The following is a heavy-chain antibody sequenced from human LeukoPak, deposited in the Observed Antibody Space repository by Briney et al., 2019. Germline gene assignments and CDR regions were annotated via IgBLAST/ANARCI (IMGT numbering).Heavy chain of an antibody. CDR3: AKDLVGSYGDPFDY. Sequence: GGSLRLSCAASGFTFSSYAMSWVRQAPGKGLEWVSTISGGAGRTYYADSVKGRFTISRDNSKNTLYLQMNSLRAEDTAVYYCAKDLVGSYGDPFDYWGQGTLVTVPS. CDR1: GFTFSSYA. V-gene: IGHV3-23*01. CDR2: ISGGAGRT. J-gene: IGHJ4*02. D-gene: IGHD4-17*01.